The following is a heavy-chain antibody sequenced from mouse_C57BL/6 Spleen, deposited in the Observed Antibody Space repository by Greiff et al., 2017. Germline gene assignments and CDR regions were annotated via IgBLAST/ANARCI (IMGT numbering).Heavy chain of an antibody. CDR3: AKPNSSGYAMDY. CDR2: IWGDGST. Sequence: VQLQQSGPGLVAPSPCLSITCTASGFSLTSYGVSWVRQPPGQGLEWLGVIWGDGSTNYQSALISRLSISKDNAKSQVFLKLHSLQTDDTATYYCAKPNSSGYAMDYWGQGTSVTVSS. J-gene: IGHJ4*01. CDR1: GFSLTSYG. V-gene: IGHV2-3*01. D-gene: IGHD3-2*02.